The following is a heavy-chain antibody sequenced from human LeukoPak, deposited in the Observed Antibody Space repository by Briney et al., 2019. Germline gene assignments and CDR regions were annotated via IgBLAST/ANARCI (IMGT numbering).Heavy chain of an antibody. CDR2: IIPIFGTA. CDR1: GGTFSSYA. V-gene: IGHV1-69*05. Sequence: ASVKVSCKASGGTFSSYAISWVRPAPGQGLEWMGGIIPIFGTANYAQKFQGRVTITTDESTSTAYMELSSLRSEDTAVYYCARDSDHSTSGYYYMDVWGKGTTVTVSS. D-gene: IGHD5/OR15-5a*01. CDR3: ARDSDHSTSGYYYMDV. J-gene: IGHJ6*03.